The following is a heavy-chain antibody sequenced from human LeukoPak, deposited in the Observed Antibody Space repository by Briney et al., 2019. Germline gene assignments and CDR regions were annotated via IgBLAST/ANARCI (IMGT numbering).Heavy chain of an antibody. V-gene: IGHV1-46*01. J-gene: IGHJ6*02. D-gene: IGHD3-3*01. CDR3: ARDLGGFGPADYYYGMDV. CDR2: INPSGGST. CDR1: GYTFTSYY. Sequence: ASVKVSCKASGYTFTSYYMHWVRQAPGQGLEWMGIINPSGGSTSYAQKFQGRVTMTRDTPTSTVYMELSSLRSEDTAVYYCARDLGGFGPADYYYGMDVWGQGTTVTVSS.